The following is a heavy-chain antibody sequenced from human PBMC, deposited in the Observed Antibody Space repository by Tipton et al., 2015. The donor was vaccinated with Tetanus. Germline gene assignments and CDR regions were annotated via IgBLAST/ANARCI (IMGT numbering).Heavy chain of an antibody. CDR3: AGVTAQRTELYFEH. V-gene: IGHV4-59*01. D-gene: IGHD2-8*02. J-gene: IGHJ1*01. CDR2: VYYTGDT. CDR1: GVSLTDYY. Sequence: TLSLTCTVSGVSLTDYYWSWIRQPPGKGLEWVGYVYYTGDTNYNPSLKSRVTISMDRSEDQISLKMTSVTAADTAVYYCAGVTAQRTELYFEHWGQGTQVTVSS.